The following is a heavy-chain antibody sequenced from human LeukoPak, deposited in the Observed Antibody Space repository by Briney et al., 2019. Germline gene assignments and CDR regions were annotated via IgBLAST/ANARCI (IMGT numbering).Heavy chain of an antibody. Sequence: SQTLSLTCDISGDSVSSNSVAWDWIRQSPSRGLEWLGRTYYRSKWYHEYAVSVKSRISINADTSKNQFSLQLNSVTPEDTAVYYCAQDLVYWGQGTLVTVSS. D-gene: IGHD3-16*01. V-gene: IGHV6-1*01. J-gene: IGHJ4*02. CDR3: AQDLVY. CDR2: TYYRSKWYH. CDR1: GDSVSSNSVA.